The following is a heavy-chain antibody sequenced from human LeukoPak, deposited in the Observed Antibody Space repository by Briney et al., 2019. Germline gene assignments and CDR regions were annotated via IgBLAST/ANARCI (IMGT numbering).Heavy chain of an antibody. CDR2: INPSGGSP. V-gene: IGHV1-46*01. CDR1: GYTFTSYY. D-gene: IGHD3-10*01. J-gene: IGHJ4*02. Sequence: GASVKVSCKASGYTFTSYYMHWVRQAPGQGLEWMGIINPSGGSPSYAQKFQGRVTMTRDTSTSTVYMELSSLRSEDTAVYYCARAIMVRGVITYSGLDYWGQGTLVTVSS. CDR3: ARAIMVRGVITYSGLDY.